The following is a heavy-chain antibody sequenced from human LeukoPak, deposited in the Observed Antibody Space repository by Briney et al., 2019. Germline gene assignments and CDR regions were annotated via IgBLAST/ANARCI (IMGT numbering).Heavy chain of an antibody. Sequence: SVRVSCKASGGTFSSYAISWVRQAPGQGLEWMGGIIPIFGTANYAQKFQGRVTITADESTSTAYMELSSLRSEDTAVYYCARPSAPYYYDSSGWGYAFDIWGQGTMVTVSS. V-gene: IGHV1-69*13. CDR2: IIPIFGTA. CDR3: ARPSAPYYYDSSGWGYAFDI. D-gene: IGHD3-22*01. CDR1: GGTFSSYA. J-gene: IGHJ3*02.